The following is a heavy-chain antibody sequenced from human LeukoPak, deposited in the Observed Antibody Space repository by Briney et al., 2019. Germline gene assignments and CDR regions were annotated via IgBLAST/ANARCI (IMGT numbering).Heavy chain of an antibody. CDR2: ISSRGNTI. D-gene: IGHD1-26*01. V-gene: IGHV3-48*03. J-gene: IGHJ3*01. CDR1: GFTFSSYE. Sequence: GGSLRLSRVASGFTFSSYEMNGVRQAPGKGLEWLSYISSRGNTIYHADSVKGRFSISRDNAKNSLFLRMTSLRAEDTALYYGARDLSESQDAFDVWGQGTMVTVSS. CDR3: ARDLSESQDAFDV.